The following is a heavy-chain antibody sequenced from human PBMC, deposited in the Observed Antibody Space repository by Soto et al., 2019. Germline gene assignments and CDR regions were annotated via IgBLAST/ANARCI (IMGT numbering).Heavy chain of an antibody. CDR2: ITPNSGGT. V-gene: IGHV1-2*04. Sequence: QVQLVQSGAEVKKPGASVKVSCKASGYTFTAYYIHWVRQAPGQGLEWMGWITPNSGGTVYAQKFQGWVTMTRDTSISTAYMELSRLTSDYTAVYYCARGIVDSSGWSPTDYWGQGTLVTVSS. CDR1: GYTFTAYY. J-gene: IGHJ4*02. CDR3: ARGIVDSSGWSPTDY. D-gene: IGHD6-19*01.